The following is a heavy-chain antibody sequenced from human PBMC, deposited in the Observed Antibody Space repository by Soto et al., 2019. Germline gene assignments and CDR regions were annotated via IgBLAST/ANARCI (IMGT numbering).Heavy chain of an antibody. CDR1: GGSINNNGYF. CDR3: ARGPSGDKVDY. CDR2: IYNSGST. J-gene: IGHJ4*02. V-gene: IGHV4-30-4*01. Sequence: QVQLQESGPGVVEPSQTLSLTCTVSGGSINNNGYFWSWIRQPPGSGLEWIGHIYNSGSTYSNPSLQSRLTISVATSKTQFSLKLSSVTAADTAVYYCARGPSGDKVDYWGQGPLVTVSS. D-gene: IGHD1-26*01.